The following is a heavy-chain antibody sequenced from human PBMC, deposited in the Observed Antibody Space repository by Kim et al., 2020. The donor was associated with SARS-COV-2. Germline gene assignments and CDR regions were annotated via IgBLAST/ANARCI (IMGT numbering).Heavy chain of an antibody. Sequence: SVKGRFTISRDNAKNSLYMQMNSLGAEDTAVYYCVGDGYCTSTRCSEYFQRWGQGTLVTVSS. D-gene: IGHD2-2*01. V-gene: IGHV3-11*06. CDR3: VGDGYCTSTRCSEYFQR. J-gene: IGHJ1*01.